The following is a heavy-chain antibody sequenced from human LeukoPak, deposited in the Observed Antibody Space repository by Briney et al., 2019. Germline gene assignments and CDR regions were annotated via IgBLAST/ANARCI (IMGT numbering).Heavy chain of an antibody. J-gene: IGHJ6*02. Sequence: PSETLSLTCAVSGGSISSGGYSWSWIRQPPGKGLEWIGYIYHSGSTYYNPSLKSRVTISVDRSKNQFSLKLSSVTAADTAVYYCARQGPICSSTSCYYNVYYYGMDVWGQGTTVTVSS. V-gene: IGHV4-30-2*01. CDR3: ARQGPICSSTSCYYNVYYYGMDV. D-gene: IGHD2-2*01. CDR1: GGSISSGGYS. CDR2: IYHSGST.